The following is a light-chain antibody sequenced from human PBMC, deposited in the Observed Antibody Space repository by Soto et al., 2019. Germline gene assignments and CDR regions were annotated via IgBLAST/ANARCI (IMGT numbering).Light chain of an antibody. CDR3: QQYKNWPT. V-gene: IGKV3-15*01. J-gene: IGKJ1*01. Sequence: EIVMTKSPATLSVSPGARATLSCMASQSVNSNLAGYQQKPGQAPRLLIYGASTRATGVPARFSGSVSGTEFTHTVSSLQSEYFAVYFCQQYKNWPTFGQGTNVQIK. CDR1: QSVNSN. CDR2: GAS.